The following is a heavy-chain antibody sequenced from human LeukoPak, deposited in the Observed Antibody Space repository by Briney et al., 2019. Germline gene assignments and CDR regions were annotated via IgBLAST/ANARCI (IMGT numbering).Heavy chain of an antibody. D-gene: IGHD4-17*01. Sequence: GGSPRLSCAASGFTFSNAWMSWVRQAPGKGLEWVGRIKSKTDGGTTDYAAPVKGRFTISRDDSKNTLYPQMNGLKTEDTAVYYCTTPTDYGDYGYWGQGTLVTVFS. CDR1: GFTFSNAW. J-gene: IGHJ4*02. CDR3: TTPTDYGDYGY. V-gene: IGHV3-15*01. CDR2: IKSKTDGGTT.